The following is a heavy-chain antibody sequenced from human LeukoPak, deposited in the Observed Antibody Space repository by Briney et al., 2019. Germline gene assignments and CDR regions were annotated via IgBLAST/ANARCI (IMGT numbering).Heavy chain of an antibody. CDR2: ISGSGGST. CDR1: GFTVNNNY. J-gene: IGHJ4*02. Sequence: GGSLRLSCAASGFTVNNNYMSWVRQAPGKGLEWVSAISGSGGSTYYADSVKGRFTISRDNSKNTLYLQMNSLRAEDTAVYYCAKVLRVGGFIDYWGQGTLVTVSS. D-gene: IGHD5-12*01. V-gene: IGHV3-23*01. CDR3: AKVLRVGGFIDY.